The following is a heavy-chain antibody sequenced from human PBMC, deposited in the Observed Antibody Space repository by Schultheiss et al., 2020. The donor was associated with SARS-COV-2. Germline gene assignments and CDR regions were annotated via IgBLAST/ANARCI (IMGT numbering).Heavy chain of an antibody. V-gene: IGHV4-59*01. D-gene: IGHD2-2*01. CDR3: ARAPHPIVVPAAIGYYYYYMDV. Sequence: GSLRLSCAVYGGSFSGYYWSWIRQPPGEGLEWIGYIYYSGSTNYNPSLKSLVTIPVDTSKNQFSLKLSSVTAADTAVYYCARAPHPIVVPAAIGYYYYYMDVWGKGTTVTVSS. CDR1: GGSFSGYY. J-gene: IGHJ6*03. CDR2: IYYSGST.